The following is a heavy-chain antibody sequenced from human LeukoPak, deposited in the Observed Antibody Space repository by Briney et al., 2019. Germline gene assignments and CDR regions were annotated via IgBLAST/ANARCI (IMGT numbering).Heavy chain of an antibody. CDR3: AKDGSYSGSYLPDY. CDR1: GFTFSSYA. D-gene: IGHD1-26*01. J-gene: IGHJ4*02. CDR2: ISYDGSYK. Sequence: GGSLRLSCVASGFTFSSYAMHWVRRTPGKGLEWVAVISYDGSYKEYAGSVKGRFTISRDNSENTLYLQMNSLRPDDTAVYYCAKDGSYSGSYLPDYWGQGTPVTVSS. V-gene: IGHV3-30*18.